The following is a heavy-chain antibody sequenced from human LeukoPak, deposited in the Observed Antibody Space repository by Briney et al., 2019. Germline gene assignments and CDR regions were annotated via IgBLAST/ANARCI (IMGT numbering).Heavy chain of an antibody. D-gene: IGHD4-17*01. CDR2: IYSAANT. CDR3: AKYGDTHIITGAGHFDY. Sequence: GGSLRLSCTVSGFTVSSNSMSWVRQAPGKGLEWVSFIYSAANTHYSDSVKGRFTISIDNSKNTLYLQMNSLRAEDTAIYYCAKYGDTHIITGAGHFDYWGQGTLVTVSS. V-gene: IGHV3-53*01. J-gene: IGHJ4*02. CDR1: GFTVSSNS.